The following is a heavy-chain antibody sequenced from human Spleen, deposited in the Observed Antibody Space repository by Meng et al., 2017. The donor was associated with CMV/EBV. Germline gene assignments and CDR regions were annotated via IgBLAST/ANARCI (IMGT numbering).Heavy chain of an antibody. D-gene: IGHD3-10*01. CDR3: VRGGGWFAEFH. V-gene: IGHV3-11*01. J-gene: IGHJ4*02. Sequence: SCAASGFTFSDYYMSWIRQAPGKGLEWLSYISNSGSTIYYADSVKGRFTISRDNAKSSLYLQMNSLRAEDTAVYYCVRGGGWFAEFHWGQGTLVTVSS. CDR1: GFTFSDYY. CDR2: ISNSGSTI.